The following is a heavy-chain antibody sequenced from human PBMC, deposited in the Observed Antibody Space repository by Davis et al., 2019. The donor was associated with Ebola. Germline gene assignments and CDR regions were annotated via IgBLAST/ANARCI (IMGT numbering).Heavy chain of an antibody. D-gene: IGHD6-13*01. V-gene: IGHV3-21*01. CDR1: GFIVSNNY. CDR3: ARREAGSNWSVDY. Sequence: PGGSLRLSCAASGFIVSNNYMSWVRQAPGKGLEWVSSISGSSTYIYYADSVKGRFTISRDNAKNSLYLQMNSLRAEDTAVYYCARREAGSNWSVDYWGQGTLVTVSS. J-gene: IGHJ4*02. CDR2: ISGSSTYI.